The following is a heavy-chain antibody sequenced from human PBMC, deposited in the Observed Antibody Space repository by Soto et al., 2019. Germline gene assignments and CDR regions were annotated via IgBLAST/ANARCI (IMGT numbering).Heavy chain of an antibody. Sequence: GGSLRLSCAASGFTFRSFTMNWVRQAPGKGLEWVSTISSNSAYIYYTDALRGCFTISRDNAKNSLHLQMNSLRAEDTAVYYCTRDASRDSSARGWFDPWGPGTLVTVSS. CDR2: ISSNSAYI. V-gene: IGHV3-21*01. CDR3: TRDASRDSSARGWFDP. D-gene: IGHD6-13*01. J-gene: IGHJ5*02. CDR1: GFTFRSFT.